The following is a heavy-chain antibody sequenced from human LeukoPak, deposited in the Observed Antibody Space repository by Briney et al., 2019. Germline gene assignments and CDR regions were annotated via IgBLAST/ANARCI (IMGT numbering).Heavy chain of an antibody. CDR3: TRSAVAGDIDY. CDR2: IRSKAYGGTT. CDR1: GFTFSSYS. V-gene: IGHV3-49*04. D-gene: IGHD6-19*01. J-gene: IGHJ4*02. Sequence: GGSLRLSCAASGFTFSSYSMNWVRQAPGKGLEWVGFIRSKAYGGTTEYAASVKGRFTISRDDSKSIAYLQMNSLKTEDTAVYYCTRSAVAGDIDYWGQGTLVTVSS.